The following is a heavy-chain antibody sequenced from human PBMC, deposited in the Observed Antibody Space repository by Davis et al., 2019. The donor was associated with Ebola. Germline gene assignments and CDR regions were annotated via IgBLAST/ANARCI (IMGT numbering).Heavy chain of an antibody. J-gene: IGHJ3*02. D-gene: IGHD6-13*01. CDR3: ARESSSWYFGAFDI. Sequence: SLKIPCAASGFTFDDYAIHWVRQAPGKGLEWVSGISWNSGSIGYADSVKGRFTISRDNAKNSLYRQMNSLRDEDTAVYYCARESSSWYFGAFDIWGQGTMVTVSS. CDR1: GFTFDDYA. CDR2: ISWNSGSI. V-gene: IGHV3-9*01.